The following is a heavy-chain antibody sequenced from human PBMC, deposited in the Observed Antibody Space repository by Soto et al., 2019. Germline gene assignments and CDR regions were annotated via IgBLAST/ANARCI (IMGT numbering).Heavy chain of an antibody. CDR2: ISYDGSNK. J-gene: IGHJ4*02. CDR1: GFTFSSYA. Sequence: GGSLRLSCAASGFTFSSYAMHWVRQAPGKGLEWVAVISYDGSNKYYADSVKGRFTISRDNSKNTLYLQMNSLRAEDTAVYYCARDTTDSSSWLYDYWGQGTLVTVSS. V-gene: IGHV3-30-3*01. CDR3: ARDTTDSSSWLYDY. D-gene: IGHD6-13*01.